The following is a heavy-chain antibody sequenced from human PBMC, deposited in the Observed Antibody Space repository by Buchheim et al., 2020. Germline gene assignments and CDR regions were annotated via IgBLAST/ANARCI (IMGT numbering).Heavy chain of an antibody. V-gene: IGHV3-30*18. J-gene: IGHJ4*02. D-gene: IGHD3-22*01. CDR2: ISYDGSNK. CDR1: GFTFSSYG. Sequence: QVQLVESGGGVVQPGRSLRLSCAASGFTFSSYGMHWVRQAPGKGLEWVAVISYDGSNKYYADSVKGRFTISRDNSKNTLSLQMNSLRAEDTAVYYCANGGYYYDSSGYYPLDYWGQGTL. CDR3: ANGGYYYDSSGYYPLDY.